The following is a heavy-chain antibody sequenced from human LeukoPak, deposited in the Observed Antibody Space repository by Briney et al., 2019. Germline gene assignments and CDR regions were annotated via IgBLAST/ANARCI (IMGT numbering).Heavy chain of an antibody. V-gene: IGHV3-21*01. J-gene: IGHJ4*02. Sequence: GGSLRLSCAASGFTFSSYSMNWVRQAPGKGLEWVSSISSSSSYIYHADSVKGRFTISRDNAKNSLYLQMNSLRAEDTAVYYCARGVIYYYDSSGYYYGDYWGQGTLVTVSS. CDR3: ARGVIYYYDSSGYYYGDY. CDR2: ISSSSSYI. D-gene: IGHD3-22*01. CDR1: GFTFSSYS.